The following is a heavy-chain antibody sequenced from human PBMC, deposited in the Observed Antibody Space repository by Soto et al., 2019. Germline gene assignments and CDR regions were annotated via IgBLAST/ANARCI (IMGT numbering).Heavy chain of an antibody. CDR2: ISYDGSNK. D-gene: IGHD3-22*01. CDR1: GFTFSSYG. J-gene: IGHJ4*02. Sequence: PGGSLRLSCAASGFTFSSYGMHWVRQAPGKGLEWVAVISYDGSNKYYADSVKGRFTISRDNSKNTLYLQMNSLRAEDTAVYYWGRDNYYDSRGYYFDTGARGTRFTLSS. CDR3: GRDNYYDSRGYYFDT. V-gene: IGHV3-30*03.